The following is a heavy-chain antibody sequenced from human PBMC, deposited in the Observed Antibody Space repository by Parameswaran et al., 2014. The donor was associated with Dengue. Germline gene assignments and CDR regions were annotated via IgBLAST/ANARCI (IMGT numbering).Heavy chain of an antibody. V-gene: IGHV4-4*02. D-gene: IGHD3-22*01. CDR2: IYHSGST. J-gene: IGHJ5*02. CDR3: ARNYYDSSGSWVDP. Sequence: VRQAPGKGLEWIGEIYHSGSTNYNPSLKSRVTISVDKSKNQFSLRLSSVTAADTAVYYCARNYYDSSGSWVDPWGQGTLVTVSS.